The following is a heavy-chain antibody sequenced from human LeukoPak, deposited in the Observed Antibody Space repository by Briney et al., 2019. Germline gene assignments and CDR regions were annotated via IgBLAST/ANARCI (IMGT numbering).Heavy chain of an antibody. J-gene: IGHJ4*02. CDR1: GFIFSSYW. CDR2: IKQDGSEK. V-gene: IGHV3-7*01. Sequence: GGSLRLSCAASGFIFSSYWMSWVRQAPGKGLEWVANIKQDGSEKYYVDSVKGRFTISRDNAKNSLYLQMNSLRAEDTAVYYCARDSRLVGTDFDYWGQGTLVTVSS. D-gene: IGHD1-26*01. CDR3: ARDSRLVGTDFDY.